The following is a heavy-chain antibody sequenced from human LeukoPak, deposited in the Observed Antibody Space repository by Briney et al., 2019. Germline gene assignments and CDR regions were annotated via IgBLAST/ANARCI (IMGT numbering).Heavy chain of an antibody. CDR2: IYPGDSDT. Sequence: GESLKISCQGSGYSLTSYWIGWVRQMPGKGLEWMGIIYPGDSDTRYSPSFQGQVTISVDKSISTAYLQWSSLKASDTAMYYCAKRHSSGLYYFDYWGQGTVVTVSS. CDR1: GYSLTSYW. V-gene: IGHV5-51*01. D-gene: IGHD6-19*01. J-gene: IGHJ4*02. CDR3: AKRHSSGLYYFDY.